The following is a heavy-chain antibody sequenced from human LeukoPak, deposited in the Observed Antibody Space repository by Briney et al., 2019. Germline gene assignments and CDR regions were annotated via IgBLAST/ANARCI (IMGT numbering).Heavy chain of an antibody. CDR1: GYTFTSYG. Sequence: GASVKVSCKASGYTFTSYGISWVRQAPGQRLEWMGWINAGNGNTKYSQKFQGRVTITRDTSASTAYMELSSLRSEDTAVYYCAREAGYSSSWYRLDHYYGMDVWGQGTTVTVSS. CDR3: AREAGYSSSWYRLDHYYGMDV. D-gene: IGHD6-13*01. J-gene: IGHJ6*02. V-gene: IGHV1-3*01. CDR2: INAGNGNT.